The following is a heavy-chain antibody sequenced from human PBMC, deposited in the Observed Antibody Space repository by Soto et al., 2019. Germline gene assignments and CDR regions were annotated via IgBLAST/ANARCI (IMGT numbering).Heavy chain of an antibody. V-gene: IGHV3-23*01. Sequence: PGGSLRLSCAAPGFTFSSYAMSWVRQAPGKGLEWVSAISGSGGSTYYADSVKGRFTISRDNSKNTLYLQMNSLRAEDTAVYYCAKDSVRWLQFHADLDYWGQGTLVTVSS. CDR2: ISGSGGST. D-gene: IGHD5-12*01. CDR3: AKDSVRWLQFHADLDY. J-gene: IGHJ4*02. CDR1: GFTFSSYA.